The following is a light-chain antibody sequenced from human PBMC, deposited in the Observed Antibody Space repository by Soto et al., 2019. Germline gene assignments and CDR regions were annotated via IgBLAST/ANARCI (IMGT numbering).Light chain of an antibody. CDR1: SSDIGGHNY. J-gene: IGLJ1*01. V-gene: IGLV2-14*01. CDR2: EVS. Sequence: QLVLTQPASVSGSPGQSITISCTGTSSDIGGHNYVSWYQQLPGKAPKLMIYEVSNRPSGVSNRFSGSKSGNTASLTISGLQAEDEADYYCSSYTSSSTPYVFGTGTKVTVL. CDR3: SSYTSSSTPYV.